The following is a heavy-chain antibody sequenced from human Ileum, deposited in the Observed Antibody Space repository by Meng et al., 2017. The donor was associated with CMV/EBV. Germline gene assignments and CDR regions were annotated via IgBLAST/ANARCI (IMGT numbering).Heavy chain of an antibody. D-gene: IGHD2-2*02. CDR1: GFTFSSYS. CDR3: ARDLQTSCYTRCWFDP. CDR2: ISSSSSYI. V-gene: IGHV3-21*01. Sequence: SGFTFSSYSMNWVRQAPGKGLEWVSSISSSSSYIYYADSVKGRFTISRDNAKNSLYLQMNSLRAEDTAVYYCARDLQTSCYTRCWFDPWGQGTPVTVSS. J-gene: IGHJ5*02.